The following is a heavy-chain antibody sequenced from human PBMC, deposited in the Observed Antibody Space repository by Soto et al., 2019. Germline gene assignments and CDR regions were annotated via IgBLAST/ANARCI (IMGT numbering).Heavy chain of an antibody. CDR2: IYYSGST. D-gene: IGHD6-13*01. CDR1: GGSISSYY. V-gene: IGHV4-59*08. J-gene: IGHJ5*02. CDR3: ARAKAPFYSSIWYWLDP. Sequence: SKTLSLTCTVSGGSISSYYWSWIRQPPGKGLEWIGYIYYSGSTNYNPSLKSRVTISVDTSKNQFSLKLSSVTAADTAVYYCARAKAPFYSSIWYWLDPWGQGTLVTVSS.